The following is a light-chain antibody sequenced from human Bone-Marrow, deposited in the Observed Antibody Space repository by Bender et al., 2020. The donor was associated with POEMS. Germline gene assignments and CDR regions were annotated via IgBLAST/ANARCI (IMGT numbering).Light chain of an antibody. CDR2: SDN. V-gene: IGLV1-44*01. CDR3: AAWDARLSGGV. CDR1: NSNIGTNA. Sequence: QSVLTQPPSASGTPGQRVTISCSGSNSNIGTNAVNWYQQFRGTPPKILFYSDNQRPSGVPDRFYAFMSGTSASLAISGLQSEDEADYYCAAWDARLSGGVFGGGTKLTVL. J-gene: IGLJ3*02.